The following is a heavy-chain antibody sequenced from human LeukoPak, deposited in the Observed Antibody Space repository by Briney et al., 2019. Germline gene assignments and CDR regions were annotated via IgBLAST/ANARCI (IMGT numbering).Heavy chain of an antibody. Sequence: GGSLRLSCAASGFAFSNAWMSWVRQAPGKGLEWVGRIKSKTDGGTTDYAAPVKGRFTISRDDSKNTLYLQMNSLKTEDTAVYYCTTDLGRGWYEGAFDYWGQGTLVTVSS. D-gene: IGHD6-19*01. CDR2: IKSKTDGGTT. J-gene: IGHJ4*02. CDR3: TTDLGRGWYEGAFDY. CDR1: GFAFSNAW. V-gene: IGHV3-15*01.